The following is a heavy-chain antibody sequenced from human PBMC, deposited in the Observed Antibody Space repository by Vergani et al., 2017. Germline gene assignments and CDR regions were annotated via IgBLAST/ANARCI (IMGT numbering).Heavy chain of an antibody. V-gene: IGHV4-39*07. D-gene: IGHD4-17*01. Sequence: QLQLQESGPGLVKPSETLSLTCTVSGGSISSSSYYWGWIRQPPGKGLEWIGSIYYSGSTYYNPSLKSRVTISVDTYKNQFSLKLSSVTAADTAVYYCARVGDYDRPNWFDPWGQGTLVTVSS. J-gene: IGHJ5*02. CDR1: GGSISSSSYY. CDR2: IYYSGST. CDR3: ARVGDYDRPNWFDP.